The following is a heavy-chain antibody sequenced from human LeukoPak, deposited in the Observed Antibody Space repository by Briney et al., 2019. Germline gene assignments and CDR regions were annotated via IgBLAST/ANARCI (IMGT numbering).Heavy chain of an antibody. CDR3: AKDTQVEMATTFDY. D-gene: IGHD5-24*01. J-gene: IGHJ4*02. CDR1: GFTFDDYA. CDR2: ISWNSGSI. V-gene: IGHV3-9*01. Sequence: GGSLRLSCAASGFTFDDYAMHWVRQAPGKGLEWVSGISWNSGSIGYADSVKGRFTISRDNAKNSLYLQMNSLRAEDTALYYCAKDTQVEMATTFDYWGQGTLVTVSS.